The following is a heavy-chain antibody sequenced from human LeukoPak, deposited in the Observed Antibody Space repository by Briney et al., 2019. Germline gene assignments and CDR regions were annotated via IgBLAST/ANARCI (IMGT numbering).Heavy chain of an antibody. V-gene: IGHV4-30-2*01. Sequence: PSQTLSLTCTVSGGSISSGGYYWSWIRQPPGKGLEWIGYIYHSGSTYYNPSLKSRVTISVDRSKNQFSLKLSSVTAADTAVYYCARVPDTAMVRYYMDVWGKGTTVTVSS. J-gene: IGHJ6*03. D-gene: IGHD5-18*01. CDR3: ARVPDTAMVRYYMDV. CDR1: GGSISSGGYY. CDR2: IYHSGST.